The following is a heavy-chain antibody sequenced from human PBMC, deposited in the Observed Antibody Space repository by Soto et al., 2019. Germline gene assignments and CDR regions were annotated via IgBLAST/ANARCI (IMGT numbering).Heavy chain of an antibody. CDR3: FCERYDSRRDLLSY. V-gene: IGHV4-30-2*01. Sequence: SETLSLTCAVSGGSISRGGYSWSWIRQPPGKGLEWIGYIYHSGSTYYNPSLKSRVTISVDRSKNQFSLKLSSVTAADTAVYYCFCERYDSRRDLLSYSGQGTLDTGSA. D-gene: IGHD1-1*01. CDR1: GGSISRGGYS. CDR2: IYHSGST. J-gene: IGHJ1*01.